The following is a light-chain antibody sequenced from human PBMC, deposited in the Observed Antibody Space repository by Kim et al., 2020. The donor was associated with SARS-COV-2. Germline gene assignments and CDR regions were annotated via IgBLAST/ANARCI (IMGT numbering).Light chain of an antibody. J-gene: IGLJ3*02. CDR3: QVWDSSDWV. CDR2: RDS. V-gene: IGLV3-9*01. CDR1: NSGSKS. Sequence: SVALGQTARIPCGGNNSGSKSVHWYQQKPGQAPVLVIYRDSNRPSGIPERFSGSNSGNTATLTISRAQAGDEADYYCQVWDSSDWVFGGGTQLTVL.